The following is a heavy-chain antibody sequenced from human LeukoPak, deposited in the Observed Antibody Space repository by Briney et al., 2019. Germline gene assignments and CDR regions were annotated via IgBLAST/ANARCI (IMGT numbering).Heavy chain of an antibody. CDR3: ARVNRIATYYYDSSGYYFDY. D-gene: IGHD3-22*01. CDR2: INPSGGST. J-gene: IGHJ4*02. V-gene: IGHV1-46*01. CDR1: GYTFTSYY. Sequence: GASVKVSCKASGYTFTSYYMHWVRQAPGQGLEWMGIINPSGGSTSYAQKFQGGVTMTRDTSTSTVYMELSSLRSEDTAVYYCARVNRIATYYYDSSGYYFDYWGQGTLVTVSS.